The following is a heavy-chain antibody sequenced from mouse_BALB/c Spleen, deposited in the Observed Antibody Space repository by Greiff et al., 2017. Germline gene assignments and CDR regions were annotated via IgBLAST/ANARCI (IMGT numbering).Heavy chain of an antibody. CDR2: INPGSGGT. D-gene: IGHD2-3*01. CDR3: AREEDGYRYFDV. Sequence: VQLQQSGAELVRPGTSVKVSCKASGYAFTNYLIEWVKQRPGQGLEWIGVINPGSGGTNYNEKFKGKATLTADKSSITAYMQLSSLTSDDSAVYFCAREEDGYRYFDVWGAGTTVTVSS. CDR1: GYAFTNYL. J-gene: IGHJ1*01. V-gene: IGHV1-54*01.